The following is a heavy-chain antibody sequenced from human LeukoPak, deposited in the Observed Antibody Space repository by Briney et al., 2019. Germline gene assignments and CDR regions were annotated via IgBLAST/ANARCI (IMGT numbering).Heavy chain of an antibody. CDR1: GYTFTGYY. Sequence: GASVKVSCKASGYTFTGYYIHWVRQAPGQGLEWMGRINPNNGGTNYAQKFQGRVTMTRDTSISTAYMELSRLRSDDTAVYYCARVGRELYSSYIAVAGHRIDYWGQGTLVTVSS. CDR2: INPNNGGT. V-gene: IGHV1-2*06. CDR3: ARVGRELYSSYIAVAGHRIDY. D-gene: IGHD6-19*01. J-gene: IGHJ4*02.